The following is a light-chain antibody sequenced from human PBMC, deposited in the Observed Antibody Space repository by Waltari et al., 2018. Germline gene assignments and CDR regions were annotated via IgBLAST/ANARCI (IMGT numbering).Light chain of an antibody. V-gene: IGKV3-15*01. Sequence: EIVMTQSPATLSVSPGARAHLSCRARQSVISHLAGYKQKPGQAPRLLSDGASTRATGIPARFSGSGSGTEFTLTVSSLQSEDFAVYYCHQYNYWPQTFGQGTKVDIK. CDR2: GAS. CDR3: HQYNYWPQT. CDR1: QSVISH. J-gene: IGKJ1*01.